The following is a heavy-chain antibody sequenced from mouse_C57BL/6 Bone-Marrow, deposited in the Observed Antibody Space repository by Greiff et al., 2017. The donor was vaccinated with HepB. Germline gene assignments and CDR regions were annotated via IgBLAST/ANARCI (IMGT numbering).Heavy chain of an antibody. Sequence: EVQLVESGGGLVQPKGSLKLSCAASGFTFNTYAMHWVRQAPGKGLEWVARIRSKSSNYATYYADSVKDRFTIYRYDSQSMLYLQINNLKTEDTDMLYCVRDGAAGFAYWGQGTLVSVSA. V-gene: IGHV10-3*01. J-gene: IGHJ3*01. CDR1: GFTFNTYA. CDR2: IRSKSSNYAT. CDR3: VRDGAAGFAY.